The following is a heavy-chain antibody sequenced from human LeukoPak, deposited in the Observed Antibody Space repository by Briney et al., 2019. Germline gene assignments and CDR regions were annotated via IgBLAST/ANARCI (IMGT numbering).Heavy chain of an antibody. J-gene: IGHJ5*02. Sequence: GGSLRLSCAASGFTFSSYGMHWVRQAPGKGLEWVSYISSSGSTIYYADSVKGRFTISRDNAKNSLYLQMNSLRAEDTAVYYCARDSLSSGWSAWFDPWGQGTLVTVSS. V-gene: IGHV3-48*04. D-gene: IGHD6-19*01. CDR3: ARDSLSSGWSAWFDP. CDR1: GFTFSSYG. CDR2: ISSSGSTI.